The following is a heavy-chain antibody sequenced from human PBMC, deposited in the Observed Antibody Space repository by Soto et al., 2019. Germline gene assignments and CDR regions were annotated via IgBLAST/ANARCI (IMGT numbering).Heavy chain of an antibody. Sequence: QVQLVESGGGLVKPGGSLRLSCAASGFTFSDYYMTWIRQAPGKGLEWVSYISTSGSTIYYADSVKGRFTISRDNAKNSVYLQMNSLRAEETAVYYCAREPVDTPMVMYYYCYGMDVWGQGTTVTVSS. D-gene: IGHD5-18*01. CDR1: GFTFSDYY. V-gene: IGHV3-11*01. J-gene: IGHJ6*02. CDR3: AREPVDTPMVMYYYCYGMDV. CDR2: ISTSGSTI.